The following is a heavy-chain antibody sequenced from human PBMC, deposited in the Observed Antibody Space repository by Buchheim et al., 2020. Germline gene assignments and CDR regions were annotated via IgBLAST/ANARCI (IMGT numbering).Heavy chain of an antibody. Sequence: QVQLVQSGAEVKKPGASVKVSCKASGYTLTSYYMHWVRQAPGQGLEWMGIMNPGDGSSSYAQSFQGRVAMTRDTSSNTVYIDLSSLRSEDTAVYYCARANRNVFDWYFDLWGRGTL. V-gene: IGHV1-46*03. J-gene: IGHJ2*01. CDR3: ARANRNVFDWYFDL. CDR1: GYTLTSYY. D-gene: IGHD2/OR15-2a*01. CDR2: MNPGDGSS.